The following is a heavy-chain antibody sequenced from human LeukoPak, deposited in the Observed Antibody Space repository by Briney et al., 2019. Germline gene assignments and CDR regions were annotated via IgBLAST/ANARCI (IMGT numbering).Heavy chain of an antibody. Sequence: GGSLRLSCAASGFTFRKFWMRWVRQVAGKGGEWVANLDQEGSKNVYVDCGKGRFTISRDKRKNSLYLQMNSLRAEDTAFYYCARDFGAYPPHAFDLWGQGTMVTVSS. CDR2: LDQEGSKN. J-gene: IGHJ3*01. CDR1: GFTFRKFW. V-gene: IGHV3-7*03. CDR3: ARDFGAYPPHAFDL. D-gene: IGHD4-17*01.